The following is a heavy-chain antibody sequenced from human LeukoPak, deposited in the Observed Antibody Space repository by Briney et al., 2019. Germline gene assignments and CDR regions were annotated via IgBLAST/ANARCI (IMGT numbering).Heavy chain of an antibody. V-gene: IGHV3-66*01. J-gene: IGHJ4*02. CDR2: INSGGST. D-gene: IGHD4-17*01. CDR1: GFTVSSNY. CDR3: AREATTVITGYFDY. Sequence: GGSLRLSCAASGFTVSSNYMSWVRQAPGKGLEWVSVINSGGSTYYADSVKGRFTISRDNSKNTLYLQMNSLRAEDTAVYYCAREATTVITGYFDYWGQGTLVTVSS.